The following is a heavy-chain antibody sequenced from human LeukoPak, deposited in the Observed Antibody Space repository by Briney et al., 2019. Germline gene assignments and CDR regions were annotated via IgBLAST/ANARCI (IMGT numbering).Heavy chain of an antibody. CDR3: AKELKVGEYCGGDCYSDYFDY. V-gene: IGHV3-23*01. Sequence: PGGSLRLSCAASGFTFSSYAMSWVRQAPGKGLEWVSAISGSGGSTYYADSVKGRFTISRDNSKNTLYLQMNSLRAEDTAVYYCAKELKVGEYCGGDCYSDYFDYWGQGTLVTVSS. J-gene: IGHJ4*02. CDR1: GFTFSSYA. D-gene: IGHD2-21*01. CDR2: ISGSGGST.